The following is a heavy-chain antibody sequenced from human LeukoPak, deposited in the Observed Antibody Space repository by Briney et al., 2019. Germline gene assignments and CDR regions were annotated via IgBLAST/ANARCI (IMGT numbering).Heavy chain of an antibody. V-gene: IGHV3-64D*06. CDR3: AKVGFATYDY. CDR2: ITSNGGGT. Sequence: GGSLRLFCSASGLTFSGYDMHWVRQAPGKGLEYVSAITSNGGGTYYADSVKGRFTISRDNSKNTLSLQMSSLRADDTAVYYCAKVGFATYDYWGQGTLVTVSS. J-gene: IGHJ4*02. CDR1: GLTFSGYD. D-gene: IGHD3-3*01.